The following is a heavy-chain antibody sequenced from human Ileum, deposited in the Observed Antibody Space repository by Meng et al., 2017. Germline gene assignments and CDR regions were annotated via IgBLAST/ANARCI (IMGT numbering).Heavy chain of an antibody. J-gene: IGHJ4*02. V-gene: IGHV4-4*02. CDR1: VGSISSKSS. D-gene: IGHD4-23*01. CDR2: ISHTGSA. Sequence: GPVMVSPSSTISLTGAVSVGSISSKSSWSCGRQPPGKGLEWIGQISHTGSAYYNPSLKSRVTMSVDKSKSQFSLMLTSVTAADTAIYYCARHGGYSQDFWGQGTLVTVSS. CDR3: ARHGGYSQDF.